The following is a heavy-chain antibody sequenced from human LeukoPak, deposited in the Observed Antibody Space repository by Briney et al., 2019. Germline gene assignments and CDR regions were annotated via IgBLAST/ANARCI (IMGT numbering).Heavy chain of an antibody. V-gene: IGHV4-39*01. CDR2: IYYSGST. Sequence: PSETLSLTSTVSGGSISSSSYYWGWIRQPPGKGLEWIGSIYYSGSTYYNPSLKSRVTISVDTSKNQFSLKLSSVTAADTAVYYCARPQGGLGSSSWSNREYYFDYWGQGTLVTVSS. J-gene: IGHJ4*02. CDR1: GGSISSSSYY. CDR3: ARPQGGLGSSSWSNREYYFDY. D-gene: IGHD6-13*01.